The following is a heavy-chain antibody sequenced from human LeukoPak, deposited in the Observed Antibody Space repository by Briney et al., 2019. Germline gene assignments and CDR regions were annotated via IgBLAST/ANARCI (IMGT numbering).Heavy chain of an antibody. Sequence: PGGSLRLSCAASGFTVSSNYMSWVRQAPGKGLVWVSVIYSGGSTYYADSVKGRFTISRDNSKNTLYLQMNSLRAEDTAVYYCASGYSGYSDAFDIWGQGTMVTVSS. J-gene: IGHJ3*02. D-gene: IGHD5-12*01. CDR1: GFTVSSNY. CDR3: ASGYSGYSDAFDI. CDR2: IYSGGST. V-gene: IGHV3-53*01.